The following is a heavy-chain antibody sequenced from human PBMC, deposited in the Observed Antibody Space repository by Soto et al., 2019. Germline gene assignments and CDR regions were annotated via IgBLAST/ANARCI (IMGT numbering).Heavy chain of an antibody. D-gene: IGHD5-12*01. V-gene: IGHV3-30-3*01. CDR3: GRDYSGYDVALGYYYGMDV. CDR1: GFTFSSYA. CDR2: ISYDGSNK. J-gene: IGHJ6*02. Sequence: VQLVESGGGVVQPGWSLRLPCAASGFTFSSYAMHWVRQAPGKGLEWVAVISYDGSNKYYADSVKGRFTNSIDNSENTLYLQMNSLRAEDTAVYYCGRDYSGYDVALGYYYGMDVWGQGTTVTVSS.